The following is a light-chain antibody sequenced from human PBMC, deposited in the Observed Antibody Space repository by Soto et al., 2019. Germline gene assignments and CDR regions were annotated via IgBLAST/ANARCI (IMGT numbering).Light chain of an antibody. Sequence: EIVLTQPPATLSLSPGERATLSCRASQSVSNYLAWYQQKPGQTPRLLIYGASNRATGIPARFSGSGSGTGFTFTISSLQPEDFATYYCQQYESLPLTFGQGTRLEIK. CDR2: GAS. V-gene: IGKV3-11*01. CDR3: QQYESLPLT. CDR1: QSVSNY. J-gene: IGKJ5*01.